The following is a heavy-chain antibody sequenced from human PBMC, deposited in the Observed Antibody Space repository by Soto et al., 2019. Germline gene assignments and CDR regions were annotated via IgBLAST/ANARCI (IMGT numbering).Heavy chain of an antibody. J-gene: IGHJ5*02. CDR3: ARTWNYDEGGWFDP. V-gene: IGHV4-30-4*01. CDR1: GGSISSGDYY. Sequence: SETLSLTCTVSGGSISSGDYYWSWIRQPPGKGLEWTGCIYYSGSTYYNPSLKSRVTISVDTSKNQFSLKLSSVTAADTAVYYCARTWNYDEGGWFDPWGQGTLVTVSS. D-gene: IGHD1-7*01. CDR2: IYYSGST.